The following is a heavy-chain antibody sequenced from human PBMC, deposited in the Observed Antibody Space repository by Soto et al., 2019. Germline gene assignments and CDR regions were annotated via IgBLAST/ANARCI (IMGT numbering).Heavy chain of an antibody. J-gene: IGHJ5*02. CDR3: AREIVTAGGNNYFDP. Sequence: QLQESGPRLVKPSGSLSLTCGVSGGTVASSHWWSWVRQSPSRGLEWIGNVYHTGDTNFNPSLQSRVTFSVDKSNNQFSLRLTSLTAADTAVYFCAREIVTAGGNNYFDPWGPGTLVTVSS. V-gene: IGHV4-4*02. CDR2: VYHTGDT. D-gene: IGHD2-21*02. CDR1: GGTVASSHW.